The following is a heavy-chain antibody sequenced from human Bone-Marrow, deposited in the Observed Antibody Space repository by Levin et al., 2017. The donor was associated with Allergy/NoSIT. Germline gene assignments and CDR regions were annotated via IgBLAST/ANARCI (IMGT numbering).Heavy chain of an antibody. CDR3: ARDGRLVGSKGGMDV. Sequence: PSETLSLTCTVSGGSISSSTYYWGWIWQAPGKGLEWIGSVFYSGSLYYNPSLERRVTVSIDTSRNQFSLTLNSVTAADTAVYYCARDGRLVGSKGGMDVWGQGTTVIVSS. CDR1: GGSISSSTYY. V-gene: IGHV4-39*07. J-gene: IGHJ6*02. CDR2: VFYSGSL. D-gene: IGHD2-8*02.